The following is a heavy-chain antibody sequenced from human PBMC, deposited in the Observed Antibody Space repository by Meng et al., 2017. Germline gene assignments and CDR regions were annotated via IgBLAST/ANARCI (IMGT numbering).Heavy chain of an antibody. D-gene: IGHD2-21*01. Sequence: GESLKISCAASGFTSSNAWMSWVRQAPGKGLEWVGRIKSKTDGGTTDYAAPVKGRFTISRDDSNNTLYLQMNSLKTEDTAVYYCTTDRSNYSPGDYDHYHGMDVWGQGTMVTVSS. V-gene: IGHV3-15*01. CDR3: TTDRSNYSPGDYDHYHGMDV. CDR2: IKSKTDGGTT. J-gene: IGHJ6*02. CDR1: GFTSSNAW.